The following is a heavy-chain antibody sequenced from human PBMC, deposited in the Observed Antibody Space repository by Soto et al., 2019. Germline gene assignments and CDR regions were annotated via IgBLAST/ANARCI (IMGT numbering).Heavy chain of an antibody. CDR3: ASEITVDGRAGY. CDR2: ISGNSGYI. D-gene: IGHD6-19*01. CDR1: GFFFSSYT. V-gene: IGHV3-21*01. J-gene: IGHJ4*02. Sequence: EVQLVESGGGLVKPGGSLRLSCAGSGFFFSSYTMNWVRQAPGKGLEWVSSISGNSGYIYYADSVKGRFTISRDNAKNSLFLQMKNLRAEDTAVYYCASEITVDGRAGYWGQGTLVTDSS.